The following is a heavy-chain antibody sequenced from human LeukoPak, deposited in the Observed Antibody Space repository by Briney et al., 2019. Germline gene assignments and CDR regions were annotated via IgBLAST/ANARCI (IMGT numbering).Heavy chain of an antibody. V-gene: IGHV3-23*01. CDR1: GFTFRTYA. Sequence: GGSLRLSCTGSGFTFRTYAFSWVRQAPGKGLEWVSATGSNGVTYYADSVKGRFTISRDNSKNALYLQMNGLRADDTAVYYCGIRDTSDYYVFWGQGTLVTVSS. CDR3: GIRDTSDYYVF. D-gene: IGHD3-22*01. J-gene: IGHJ4*02. CDR2: TGSNGVT.